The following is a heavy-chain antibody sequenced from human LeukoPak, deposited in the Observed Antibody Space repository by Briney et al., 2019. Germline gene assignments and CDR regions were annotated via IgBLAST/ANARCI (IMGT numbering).Heavy chain of an antibody. CDR1: GGTFSSYA. Sequence: GASVKVSCKASGGTFSSYAISWVRQAPGQGLEWMGGIIPIFGTANYAQKFQGRVTITTDGSTSTAYMELSSLRSEDTAVYYCARGAYGDYVLYYYYMDVWGKGTTVTVSS. CDR2: IIPIFGTA. V-gene: IGHV1-69*05. D-gene: IGHD4-17*01. CDR3: ARGAYGDYVLYYYYMDV. J-gene: IGHJ6*03.